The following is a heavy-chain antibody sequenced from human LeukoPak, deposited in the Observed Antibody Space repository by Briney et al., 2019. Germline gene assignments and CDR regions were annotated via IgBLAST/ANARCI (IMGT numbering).Heavy chain of an antibody. V-gene: IGHV3-9*03. J-gene: IGHJ4*02. CDR2: ISWNSGSI. CDR1: GFTFDDYA. D-gene: IGHD3-10*01. Sequence: GGPLRLSCAAPGFTFDDYAMHWVRQAPGKGLEWVSGISWNSGSIGYADSVKGRFTISRDNAKNSLYLQMNSLRAEDMALYYCAKDFGPTMVRGVILYYWGQGTLVTVSS. CDR3: AKDFGPTMVRGVILYY.